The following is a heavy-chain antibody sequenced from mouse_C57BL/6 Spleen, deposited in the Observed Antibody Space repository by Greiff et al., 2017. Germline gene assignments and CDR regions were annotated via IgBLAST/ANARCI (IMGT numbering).Heavy chain of an antibody. V-gene: IGHV5-17*01. J-gene: IGHJ4*01. Sequence: EVKLVESGGGLVKPGGSLKLSCAASGFTFSDYGMHWVRQAPEKGLEWVAYISSGSSTIYYADTVKGRFTTPRDNAKNTLFLQMTSLRSEDTAMYYCARPYYYGSSYAYYAMDYWGQGTSVTVSS. CDR3: ARPYYYGSSYAYYAMDY. CDR1: GFTFSDYG. D-gene: IGHD1-1*01. CDR2: ISSGSSTI.